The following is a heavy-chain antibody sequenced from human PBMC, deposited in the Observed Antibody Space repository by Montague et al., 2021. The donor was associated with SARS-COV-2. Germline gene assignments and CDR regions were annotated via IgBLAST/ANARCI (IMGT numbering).Heavy chain of an antibody. CDR3: ARAQGAGYSSGWYNYYYYMDV. V-gene: IGHV4-59*01. CDR1: GGSISSYY. J-gene: IGHJ6*03. Sequence: SETLSLTCTVSGGSISSYYWSWIRQPPGKGLEWIGYIYYSGSTNYNPSLKSRVTISVDTSKNQFSLKLSPVTAADTAVYYCARAQGAGYSSGWYNYYYYMDVWGKGTTVTVSS. CDR2: IYYSGST. D-gene: IGHD6-19*01.